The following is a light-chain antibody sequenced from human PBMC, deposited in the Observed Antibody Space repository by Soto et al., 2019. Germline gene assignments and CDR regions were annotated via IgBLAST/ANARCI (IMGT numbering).Light chain of an antibody. CDR1: QSVLYSSNNKNY. J-gene: IGKJ1*01. CDR3: EQNYSTPPT. CDR2: WAY. V-gene: IGKV4-1*01. Sequence: DIVMTQSPDSLAVSLGERATINCKSSQSVLYSSNNKNYLAWYQQKPGQPPKLLIYWAYTRESGVPDRFSGSGSGTDFALTISSLQAEDVAVYYCEQNYSTPPTFGQGTKVEIK.